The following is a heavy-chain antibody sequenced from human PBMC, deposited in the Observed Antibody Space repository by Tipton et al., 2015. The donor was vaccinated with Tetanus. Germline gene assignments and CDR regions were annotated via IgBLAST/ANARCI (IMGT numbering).Heavy chain of an antibody. V-gene: IGHV3-53*01. CDR2: IYSTSTT. J-gene: IGHJ4*02. CDR3: ARDSSMAVADPILWY. D-gene: IGHD6-19*01. CDR1: GFSVSNNY. Sequence: SLRLSCAASGFSVSNNYLSWVRQAPGKGLEWVSIIYSTSTTYYVDSVKGRFTISRDISKNMVYLQMNSLRAEDTAVYYCARDSSMAVADPILWYWGQGTLVTVSS.